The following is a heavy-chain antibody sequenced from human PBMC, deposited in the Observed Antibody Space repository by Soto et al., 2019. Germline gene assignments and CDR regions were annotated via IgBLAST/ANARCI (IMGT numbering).Heavy chain of an antibody. CDR3: VRQRSSASYHHRALDY. CDR1: GYSFSNFW. D-gene: IGHD3-10*01. CDR2: IYPEDSDT. Sequence: PGESLKISCQGSGYSFSNFWVAWVRQTPGKGLEWMGIIYPEDSDTKYSPSFQGQVTFSVDKSTNTAFLLWTSLKASDTATYFCVRQRSSASYHHRALDYWGQGT. J-gene: IGHJ4*02. V-gene: IGHV5-51*01.